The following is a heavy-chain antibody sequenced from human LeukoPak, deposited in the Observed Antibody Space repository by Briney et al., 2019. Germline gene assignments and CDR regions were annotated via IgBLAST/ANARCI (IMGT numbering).Heavy chain of an antibody. Sequence: PGESLKISCKGSGYSFTNYWIGWVRQMPGEGLEWMGIIYPGDSDTRYRPSFQGQVTISAVKSITTAYLQWSSLKASDTAMYYCARTSSSSDSFDHWGQGTLVTVSS. V-gene: IGHV5-51*01. CDR1: GYSFTNYW. D-gene: IGHD6-6*01. J-gene: IGHJ4*02. CDR2: IYPGDSDT. CDR3: ARTSSSSDSFDH.